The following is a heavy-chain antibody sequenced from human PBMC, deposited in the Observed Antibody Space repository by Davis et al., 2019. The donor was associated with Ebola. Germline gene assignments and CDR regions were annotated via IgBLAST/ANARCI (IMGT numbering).Heavy chain of an antibody. CDR2: IRNKANSYAT. CDR3: TRQGAAADLDY. J-gene: IGHJ4*02. Sequence: GESLKISCAASGFTFSVAAMHWVRQTSGKGLEWVGHIRNKANSYATSSAASVQGRFTISRDDSKNTAYLQMNSLKTEDTAVYYCTRQGAAADLDYWGQGTLVTVSS. V-gene: IGHV3-73*01. CDR1: GFTFSVAA. D-gene: IGHD6-13*01.